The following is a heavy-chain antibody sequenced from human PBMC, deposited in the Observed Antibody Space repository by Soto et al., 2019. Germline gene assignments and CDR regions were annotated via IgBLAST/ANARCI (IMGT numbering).Heavy chain of an antibody. CDR2: ISWNSGSI. V-gene: IGHV3-9*01. J-gene: IGHJ6*02. CDR1: GFTFDDYA. Sequence: PGWSLSLSCAASGFTFDDYAMHWVGQAPGKGLEWVSGISWNSGSIGYADSVKGRFTISRDNAKNSLYLHMNSLRAEDTALYIVAKITGGAEYVVWSGATETCRQVWGHVTTLTVS. D-gene: IGHD3-3*01. CDR3: AKITGGAEYVVWSGATETCRQV.